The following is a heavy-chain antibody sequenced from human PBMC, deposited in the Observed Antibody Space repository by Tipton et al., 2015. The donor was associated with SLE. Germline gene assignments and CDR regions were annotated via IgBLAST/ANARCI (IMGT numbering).Heavy chain of an antibody. CDR2: TYYRSKWYN. CDR1: GDSVSSNSAA. Sequence: GLVKPSQTLSLTCAISGDSVSSNSAAWNWIRQSPSRGLEWLGRTYYRSKWYNDYALSLKSRITINPDTSKNQFSLHLNSVTPEAADVYSCPGEGDAFTMWGQGTRVTVSS. CDR3: PGEGDAFTM. V-gene: IGHV6-1*01. J-gene: IGHJ3*02.